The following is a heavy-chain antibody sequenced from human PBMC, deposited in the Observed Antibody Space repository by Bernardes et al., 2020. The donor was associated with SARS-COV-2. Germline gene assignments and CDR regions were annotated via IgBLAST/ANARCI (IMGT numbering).Heavy chain of an antibody. CDR1: GGTITAFW. CDR2: MYYSGST. CDR3: ARVSQECSGSSCYPYYSQYYHFGMDV. J-gene: IGHJ6*02. D-gene: IGHD2-15*01. Sequence: SETLSLTCSVSGGTITAFWWSWIRQPPGKGLEWIGYMYYSGSTRYNPSLKSRVTISVDASKNEFSLKVRSVTAADSALYYCARVSQECSGSSCYPYYSQYYHFGMDVWGQGTTVTVSS. V-gene: IGHV4-59*01.